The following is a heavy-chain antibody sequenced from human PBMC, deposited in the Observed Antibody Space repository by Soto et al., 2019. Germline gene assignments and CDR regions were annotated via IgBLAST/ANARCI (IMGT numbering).Heavy chain of an antibody. J-gene: IGHJ4*02. Sequence: PGGSLRLSCAASGFTFSGYGMSWVRQAPGKGLEWVSGISGSGESTYDADSVKGRFTISRDNSKNLLYLQMNSLGAEDTAVYYCAKDYYDTLTGYYGPDYWGQGTLVTVSS. CDR1: GFTFSGYG. D-gene: IGHD3-9*01. CDR2: ISGSGEST. CDR3: AKDYYDTLTGYYGPDY. V-gene: IGHV3-23*01.